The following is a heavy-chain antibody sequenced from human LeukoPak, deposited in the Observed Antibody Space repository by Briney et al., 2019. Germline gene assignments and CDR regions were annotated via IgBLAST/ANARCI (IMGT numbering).Heavy chain of an antibody. V-gene: IGHV3-64*01. J-gene: IGHJ4*02. D-gene: IGHD5-12*01. CDR3: AREEAHSGYDY. Sequence: QPGGSLRLSCAASGFTFSSYSMHWVRQAPGKGLQYVSAISGNGGSTYYANSVKGRFTISRDNSKNTVYLQMGSLRAEDMAVYYCAREEAHSGYDYWGQGTLVTVSS. CDR1: GFTFSSYS. CDR2: ISGNGGST.